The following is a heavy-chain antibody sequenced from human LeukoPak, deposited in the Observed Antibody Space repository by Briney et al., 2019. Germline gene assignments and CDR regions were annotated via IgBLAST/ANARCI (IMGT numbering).Heavy chain of an antibody. D-gene: IGHD6-13*01. J-gene: IGHJ3*02. CDR1: GGSIRSSSHY. CDR2: IDYSGTT. V-gene: IGHV4-39*01. Sequence: SETLSLTCTVSGGSIRSSSHYWGWIRQPPGKGLEWIGRIDYSGTTYYNPSLKSRVTISIDMSKSQFSLKLSSVTAADTAVYYCARPYRSRSAFDIWGQGTMVTVSS. CDR3: ARPYRSRSAFDI.